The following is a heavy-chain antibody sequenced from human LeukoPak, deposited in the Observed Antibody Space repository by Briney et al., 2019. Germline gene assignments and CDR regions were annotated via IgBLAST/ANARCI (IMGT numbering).Heavy chain of an antibody. CDR3: ARDRYGYCGGGSCFLFDY. CDR1: GYSFHDFG. Sequence: ASVKVSFKASGYSFHDFGISWVRQAPGQGLEWMGWISTEIGNTNYAQRLQGRVTMTRDTSTSTVYMELTSLTSDDTAVYYCARDRYGYCGGGSCFLFDYWGQGTLVTVSS. CDR2: ISTEIGNT. D-gene: IGHD2-15*01. V-gene: IGHV1-18*04. J-gene: IGHJ4*02.